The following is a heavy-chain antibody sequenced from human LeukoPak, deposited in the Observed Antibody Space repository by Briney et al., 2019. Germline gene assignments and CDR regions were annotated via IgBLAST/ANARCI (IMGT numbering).Heavy chain of an antibody. CDR1: GYTFTSYG. V-gene: IGHV1-2*02. CDR2: INPNSGVT. D-gene: IGHD3-3*02. J-gene: IGHJ3*02. CDR3: ATSHIRDAFDI. Sequence: GASVKVSCKASGYTFTSYGISWVRQAPGQGLGWMGWINPNSGVTNYAQKFQGRVTMTRDTSTSTAYMYLNRLRSDDTAVYYCATSHIRDAFDIWGRGTMVTVSS.